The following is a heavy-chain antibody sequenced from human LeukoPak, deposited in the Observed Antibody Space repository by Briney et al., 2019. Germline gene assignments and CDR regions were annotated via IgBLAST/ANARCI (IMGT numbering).Heavy chain of an antibody. CDR3: ASNSFDYYGSGSYSVDY. CDR1: GGSFSGYY. J-gene: IGHJ4*02. V-gene: IGHV4-34*01. D-gene: IGHD3-10*01. CDR2: INHSGST. Sequence: SETLSLTCAVYGGSFSGYYWSWIRQPPGKGLEWIGEINHSGSTNYNPSLKSRVTISVDTSKNQFSLKLSSVTAADTAVCYCASNSFDYYGSGSYSVDYWGQGTLVTVSS.